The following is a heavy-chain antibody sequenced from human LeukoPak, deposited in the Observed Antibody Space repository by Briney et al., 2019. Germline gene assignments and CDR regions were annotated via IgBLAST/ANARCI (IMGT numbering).Heavy chain of an antibody. CDR2: IYHSGST. Sequence: SETLSLTCTVSGYSISSGYYWGWIRQPPGKGLEWIGSIYHSGSTYYNPSLKSRVTISVDTSNNQFSLKLSSVTAADTAVYYCARDLGSGSYYLYTPVYFDFWGQGTLVTVSS. D-gene: IGHD3-10*01. V-gene: IGHV4-38-2*02. CDR1: GYSISSGYY. J-gene: IGHJ4*02. CDR3: ARDLGSGSYYLYTPVYFDF.